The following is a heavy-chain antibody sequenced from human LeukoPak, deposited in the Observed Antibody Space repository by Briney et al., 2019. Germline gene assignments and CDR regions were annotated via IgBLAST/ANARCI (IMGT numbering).Heavy chain of an antibody. CDR3: ARLRPYYYYYMDV. J-gene: IGHJ6*03. V-gene: IGHV4-59*12. Sequence: PSETLSLTCTVSGGSISYYYWSWIRQPPGKGLEWIGYIYYSGKNNYNPSLKSRVTVSVDMSKNQFSLKLSSVTAADTAVYYCARLRPYYYYYMDVWGKGTTVTISS. CDR2: IYYSGKN. CDR1: GGSISYYY.